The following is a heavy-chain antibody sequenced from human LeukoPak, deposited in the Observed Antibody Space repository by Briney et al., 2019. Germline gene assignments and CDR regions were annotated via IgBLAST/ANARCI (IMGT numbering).Heavy chain of an antibody. CDR2: MNPNSGNT. CDR3: AGVTYYYGSGSYQDYYYYYMDV. J-gene: IGHJ6*03. V-gene: IGHV1-8*01. Sequence: ASVKVSCKASGYTFTSYDINWVRQATGQGLEWMGWMNPNSGNTGYAQKFQGRVTMTRNTSISTAYIELSSLRSEDTAVYYCAGVTYYYGSGSYQDYYYYYMDVWGKGTTVTISS. CDR1: GYTFTSYD. D-gene: IGHD3-10*01.